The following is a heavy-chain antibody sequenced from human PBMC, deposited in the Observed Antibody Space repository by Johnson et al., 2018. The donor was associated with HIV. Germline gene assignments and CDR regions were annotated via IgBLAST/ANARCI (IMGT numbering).Heavy chain of an antibody. CDR3: ARDGRDLVKRGSCDV. Sequence: VQLVESGGGLVQPGGSLRLSCAASGITVGTNYMSWVRQAPGKGLEWVSVIFSVGDVYYADSVKGRFTISRDNSKNMVYLQMNSLRPEDTAVYYCARDGRDLVKRGSCDVWGQGTVVTVSS. CDR1: GITVGTNY. J-gene: IGHJ3*01. V-gene: IGHV3-66*02. CDR2: IFSVGDV. D-gene: IGHD3-9*01.